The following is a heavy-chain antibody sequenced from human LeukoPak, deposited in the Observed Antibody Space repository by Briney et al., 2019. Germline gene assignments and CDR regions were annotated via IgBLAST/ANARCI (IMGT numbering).Heavy chain of an antibody. V-gene: IGHV4-59*01. CDR3: ARVIYSGYDFRGAMDA. CDR1: GESFSGYY. D-gene: IGHD5-12*01. J-gene: IGHJ6*03. Sequence: SETLSLTCAVYGESFSGYYWSWIRQPPGKGLEWIGYIYYTGSTNHNPSLKSRVTISVDTSKNQFSLKLSSVTAADTAVYYCARVIYSGYDFRGAMDAWGKGTTVTVSS. CDR2: IYYTGST.